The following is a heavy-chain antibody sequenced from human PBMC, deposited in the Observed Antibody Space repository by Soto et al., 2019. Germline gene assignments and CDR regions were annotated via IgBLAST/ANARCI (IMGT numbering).Heavy chain of an antibody. CDR2: TYYRSEWYN. Sequence: SQTLSLTCAISGDSVSSNSAAWNWIRQSPSRGLEWLGRTYYRSEWYNDYAVSVKSRVTINPDTSKNQFSLQLNSVTPEDTAVYYCAREAHLGESSNMDVWGKGTTVTVSS. CDR3: AREAHLGESSNMDV. D-gene: IGHD3-10*01. CDR1: GDSVSSNSAA. V-gene: IGHV6-1*01. J-gene: IGHJ6*03.